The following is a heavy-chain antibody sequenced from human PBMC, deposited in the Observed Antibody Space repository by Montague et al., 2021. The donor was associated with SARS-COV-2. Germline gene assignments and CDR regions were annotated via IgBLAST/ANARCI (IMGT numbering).Heavy chain of an antibody. V-gene: IGHV6-1*01. CDR2: TIYTGSAWYN. J-gene: IGHJ4*02. CDR1: GDSVSTYGVA. D-gene: IGHD3-10*01. CDR3: ARHSYRTFDF. Sequence: SAISGDSVSTYGVAWDWIRQSPSRGLEWLGMTIYTGSAWYNEYAESVKGRITINPDTPKNQFSRHLTSVTPEDTAVYYCARHSYRTFDFWGQGTLVTVSS.